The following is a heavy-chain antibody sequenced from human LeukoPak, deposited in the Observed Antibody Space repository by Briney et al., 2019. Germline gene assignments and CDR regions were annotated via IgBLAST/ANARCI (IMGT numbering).Heavy chain of an antibody. Sequence: GGSLRLSCAASGFTFSSYSMNWVRQAPGKGLEWVSSISSSSYIYYADSVKGRFTISRDNAKNSLYLQMNSLRAEDTAVYYCAREGVFCSSTSCYSPHRRGQGTLVTVSS. CDR2: ISSSSYI. CDR3: AREGVFCSSTSCYSPHR. CDR1: GFTFSSYS. V-gene: IGHV3-21*01. J-gene: IGHJ4*02. D-gene: IGHD2-2*01.